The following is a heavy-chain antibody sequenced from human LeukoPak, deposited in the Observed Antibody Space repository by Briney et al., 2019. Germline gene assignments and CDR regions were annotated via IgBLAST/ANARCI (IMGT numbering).Heavy chain of an antibody. Sequence: KPSETLSLTCTVSGGSISSSSYYWGWLRQPPGKGLEWIVSIYYSGSTYYNPALKSRVTISVDTSKNQFSQKQSTVTAADTAVYYCASGNYYYYFYMDVWGKGTTVTVSS. CDR3: ASGNYYYYFYMDV. J-gene: IGHJ6*03. CDR1: GGSISSSSYY. D-gene: IGHD1-1*01. V-gene: IGHV4-39*01. CDR2: IYYSGST.